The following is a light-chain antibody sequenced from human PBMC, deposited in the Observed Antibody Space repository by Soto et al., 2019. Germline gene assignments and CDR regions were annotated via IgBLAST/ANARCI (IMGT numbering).Light chain of an antibody. CDR2: GPS. CDR1: QSVSSSY. V-gene: IGKV3-20*01. Sequence: EIGLTQSPGTLSLSPGERATLSCRASQSVSSSYLAWDQQKPGQAPRLLIYGPSSRATGIPDRFSGSGSGTDFTLTISRLEPEDFAVYYCQQYGSSLYTFGQGTKLEIK. J-gene: IGKJ2*01. CDR3: QQYGSSLYT.